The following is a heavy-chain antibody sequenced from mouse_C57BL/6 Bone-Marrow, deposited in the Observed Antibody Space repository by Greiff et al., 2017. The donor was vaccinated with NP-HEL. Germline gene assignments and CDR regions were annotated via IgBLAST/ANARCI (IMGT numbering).Heavy chain of an antibody. V-gene: IGHV1-76*01. D-gene: IGHD1-1*01. Sequence: VQGVESGAELVRPGASVKLSCKASGYTFTDYYINWVKQRPGQGLEWIARIYPGSGNTYYNEKFKGKATLTAEKSSSTAYMQLSSLTSEDSAVYFCARWTVVALYAMDYWGQGTSVTVSS. CDR2: IYPGSGNT. J-gene: IGHJ4*01. CDR1: GYTFTDYY. CDR3: ARWTVVALYAMDY.